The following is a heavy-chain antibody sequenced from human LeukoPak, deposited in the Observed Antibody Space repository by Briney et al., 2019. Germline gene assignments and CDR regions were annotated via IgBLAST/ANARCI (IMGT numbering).Heavy chain of an antibody. CDR2: IYYNGST. Sequence: PSETLSLTCTVSGGSISSSSYYWGWIRQPPGKGLEWIGSIYYNGSTYYNPSLKSRVTISVDTSKNQFSLKLSSVTAADTAVYYCARNLGIWSPFHIWGQGTMVTVSS. CDR3: ARNLGIWSPFHI. D-gene: IGHD3-16*01. CDR1: GGSISSSSYY. V-gene: IGHV4-39*01. J-gene: IGHJ3*02.